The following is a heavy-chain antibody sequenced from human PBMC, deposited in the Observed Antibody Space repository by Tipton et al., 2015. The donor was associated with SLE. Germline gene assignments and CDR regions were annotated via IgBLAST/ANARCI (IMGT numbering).Heavy chain of an antibody. CDR3: ARSYAILGWFDP. Sequence: SLRLSCAASGFTFSSYAMSWVRQAPGKGLEWVSAISGSGGSTYYADSVKGRFTISRDNSKNTLYLQMGSLRVDDTAVYYYARSYAILGWFDPWGQGTLVTVSS. CDR1: GFTFSSYA. CDR2: ISGSGGST. D-gene: IGHD3-16*01. J-gene: IGHJ5*02. V-gene: IGHV3-23*01.